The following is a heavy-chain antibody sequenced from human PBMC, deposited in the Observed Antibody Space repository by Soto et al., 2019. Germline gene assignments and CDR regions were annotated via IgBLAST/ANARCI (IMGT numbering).Heavy chain of an antibody. J-gene: IGHJ3*02. V-gene: IGHV3-30-3*01. D-gene: IGHD1-7*01. CDR2: ISYDGINK. CDR1: GFTFSSYS. Sequence: PGGSLRLSCAASGFTFSSYSMHWVRQAPGKGLEWVAVISYDGINKYYADSVKGRFTISRDNYKNTLYLQMNSLRAEDTAVYYCGREGQLALSTWGDAFEIWGQGTMVPVSS. CDR3: GREGQLALSTWGDAFEI.